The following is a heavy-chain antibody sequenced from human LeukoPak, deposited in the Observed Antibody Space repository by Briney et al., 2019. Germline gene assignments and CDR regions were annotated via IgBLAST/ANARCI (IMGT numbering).Heavy chain of an antibody. CDR3: AKAAPYYDFWSGYLFDY. V-gene: IGHV3-23*01. CDR1: GFTFSSYG. Sequence: GGSLRLSCAASGFTFSSYGMMWVRQAPGKGLEWVSAISGSGGSTYYADSVKGRFTISRDNSKNTLYLQMNSLRAEDTAVYYCAKAAPYYDFWSGYLFDYWGQGTLVTVSS. D-gene: IGHD3-3*01. J-gene: IGHJ4*02. CDR2: ISGSGGST.